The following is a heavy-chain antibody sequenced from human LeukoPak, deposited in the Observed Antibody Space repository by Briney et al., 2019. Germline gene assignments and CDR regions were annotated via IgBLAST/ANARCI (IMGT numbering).Heavy chain of an antibody. D-gene: IGHD6-6*01. CDR2: IKQDGSEK. Sequence: PGGPLRLSCAASGLTFSSYWMSWVRQATGKGLEWVANIKQDGSEKYYVDSVKGRFTISRDNAKNSLYLQMNSLRAEDTAVYYCARENPYSSSSPMWYWGQGTLVTVSS. CDR3: ARENPYSSSSPMWY. J-gene: IGHJ4*02. CDR1: GLTFSSYW. V-gene: IGHV3-7*01.